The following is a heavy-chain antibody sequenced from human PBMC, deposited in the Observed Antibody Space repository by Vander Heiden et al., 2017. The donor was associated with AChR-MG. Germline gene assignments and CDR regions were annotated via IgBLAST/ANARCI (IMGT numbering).Heavy chain of an antibody. V-gene: IGHV4-31*02. CDR3: ARVGFFFDA. J-gene: IGHJ5*01. CDR1: GTSISGSTSY. CDR2: IFHTGNS. Sequence: QVHLVESTPGRLKASQTLSLTCTVSGTSISGSTSYWTWIRQTPGQGLQWLGYIFHTGNSYSSPSLKTRLSMSVDTSKNQFSLNLASVTAADSAIYYCARVGFFFDAWGHGTQVTVSA.